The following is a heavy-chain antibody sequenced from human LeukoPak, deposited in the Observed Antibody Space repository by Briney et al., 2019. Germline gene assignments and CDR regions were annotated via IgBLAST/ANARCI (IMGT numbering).Heavy chain of an antibody. CDR2: IIPILGIA. D-gene: IGHD6-19*01. CDR1: GGTFSSYT. V-gene: IGHV1-69*02. Sequence: ASVKVSCKASGGTFSSYTISWVRQAPGQGLEWMGRIIPILGIANYAQKFQGRVTITADKSTSTAYMELSSLRSEDTAVYYCATPEGNSGWYNRVGLDYRGQGTLVTVSS. CDR3: ATPEGNSGWYNRVGLDY. J-gene: IGHJ4*02.